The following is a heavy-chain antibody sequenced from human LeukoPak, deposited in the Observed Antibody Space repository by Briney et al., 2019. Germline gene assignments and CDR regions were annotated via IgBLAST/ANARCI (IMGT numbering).Heavy chain of an antibody. J-gene: IGHJ3*01. CDR1: GFIVSNNY. CDR3: ARSSYSSSSSV. D-gene: IGHD6-6*01. V-gene: IGHV3-53*01. CDR2: IRDSGSST. Sequence: GGSLRLSCAASGFIVSNNYMSWVRQAPGKGLEWVSAIRDSGSSTHYADSVKGRFTTSRDNSKNSLYLQMNSLRAEDTAVYYCARSSYSSSSSVWGQGTMVTVSS.